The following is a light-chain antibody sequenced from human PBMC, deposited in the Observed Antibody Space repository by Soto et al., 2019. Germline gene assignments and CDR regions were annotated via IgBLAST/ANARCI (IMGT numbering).Light chain of an antibody. Sequence: QLVLTQPPSVSGAPGQRVTISCTGSSSNIGAGYGVHWYQQAPGAVPKLIIYGNNNRPSGVPDRISGSKSGTSVTLAITGLQADDEADYYCQSYDNNLNGGVFGGGTKLTVL. CDR2: GNN. J-gene: IGLJ3*02. CDR3: QSYDNNLNGGV. CDR1: SSNIGAGYG. V-gene: IGLV1-40*01.